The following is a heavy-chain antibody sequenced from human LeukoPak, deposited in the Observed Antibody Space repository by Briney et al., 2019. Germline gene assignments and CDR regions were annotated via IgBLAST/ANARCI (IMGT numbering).Heavy chain of an antibody. J-gene: IGHJ4*02. Sequence: GGSLRLSCAASGFTFSSYGMSWVRQAPGKGLEWVSAISGSGDYTYYADSVKGRFTISRDNSKNTLYLQMNSLRAEDTAVYYCAKVTYGSGTYGAFDSWGQGTLVTVSS. CDR3: AKVTYGSGTYGAFDS. V-gene: IGHV3-23*01. CDR1: GFTFSSYG. CDR2: ISGSGDYT. D-gene: IGHD3-10*01.